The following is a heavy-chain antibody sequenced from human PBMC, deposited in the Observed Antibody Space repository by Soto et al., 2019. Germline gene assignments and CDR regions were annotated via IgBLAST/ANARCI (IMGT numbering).Heavy chain of an antibody. J-gene: IGHJ6*02. D-gene: IGHD3-16*01. V-gene: IGHV5-51*01. CDR2: IYPGDSDT. CDR1: GYRFSSYW. Sequence: GESLKISCKGSGYRFSSYWIAWVRQTPGKGLEWMGIIYPGDSDTRYSPSFEGQVTMSADKSSSTAYLQWSSLKASDTAMYYCARQGSNGAYYYYGMDVWGQGTTVTV. CDR3: ARQGSNGAYYYYGMDV.